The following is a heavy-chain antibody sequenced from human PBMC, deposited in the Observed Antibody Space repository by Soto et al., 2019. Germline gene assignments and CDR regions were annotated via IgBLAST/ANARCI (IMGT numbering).Heavy chain of an antibody. CDR2: ISLYNGKT. CDR1: GYTFISYG. CDR3: ARAGFISSFLGLLGTGAHGVEIDL. Sequence: QVQLVQSGAEVKKTGASVEVSCKASGYTFISYGISWVRQAPGQGLEWMGWISLYNGKTNYAQTFQGRATMTTERSPSTAYMDLMSLRSDVSAVCYCARAGFISSFLGLLGTGAHGVEIDLWGQVTLVTVSS. V-gene: IGHV1-18*01. D-gene: IGHD6-13*01. J-gene: IGHJ4*02.